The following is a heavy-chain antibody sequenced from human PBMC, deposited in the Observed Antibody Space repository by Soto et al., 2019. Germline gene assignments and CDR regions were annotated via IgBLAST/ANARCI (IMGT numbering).Heavy chain of an antibody. CDR1: GFTFSDYY. J-gene: IGHJ3*02. CDR3: ASAYCGGDCYSLGDASDI. V-gene: IGHV3-11*01. D-gene: IGHD2-21*02. Sequence: PGGSLRLSCAASGFTFSDYYMSWIRQAPGKGLEWVSYISSSGSTIYYADSVKGRFTISRDNAKNSLYLQMNSLRAEDTAVYYCASAYCGGDCYSLGDASDIWGQGTMVTVSS. CDR2: ISSSGSTI.